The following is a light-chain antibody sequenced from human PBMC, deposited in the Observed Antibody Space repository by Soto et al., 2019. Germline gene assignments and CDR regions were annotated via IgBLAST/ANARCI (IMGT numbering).Light chain of an antibody. CDR3: PSYVCSLYV. V-gene: IGLV1-40*01. J-gene: IGLJ1*01. CDR1: SSNIGAGYD. CDR2: GNS. Sequence: QSVLTQPPSVSGAPGQMVTISCTGSSSNIGAGYDVHWYQQLPGTAPKLLIYGNSNRPSGVPDRFSGSKSGTSASLAITGLQAEDEADYYCPSYVCSLYVFGAG.